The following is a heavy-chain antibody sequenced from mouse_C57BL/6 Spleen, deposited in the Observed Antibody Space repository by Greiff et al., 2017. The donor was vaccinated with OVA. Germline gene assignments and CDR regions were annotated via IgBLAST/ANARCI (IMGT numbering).Heavy chain of an antibody. CDR2: IDPENGDT. CDR3: TMIYYGSSYDFDY. Sequence: EVKLMESGAELVRPGASVKLSCTASGFNIKDDYMHWVKQRPEQGLEWIGWIDPENGDTEYASKFQGKATITADTSSNTAYLQLSSLTSEDTAVYYCTMIYYGSSYDFDYWGQGTTLTVSS. CDR1: GFNIKDDY. V-gene: IGHV14-4*01. J-gene: IGHJ2*01. D-gene: IGHD1-1*01.